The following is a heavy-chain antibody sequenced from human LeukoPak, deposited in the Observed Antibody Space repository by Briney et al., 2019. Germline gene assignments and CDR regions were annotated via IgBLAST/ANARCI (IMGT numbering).Heavy chain of an antibody. CDR1: GFTFSSYG. CDR3: AKLVVPAAIVFIPSYYYYGMDV. D-gene: IGHD2-2*01. CDR2: ISYDGSNK. V-gene: IGHV3-30*18. J-gene: IGHJ6*02. Sequence: GGSLRLSCAASGFTFSSYGMHWVRQGPGKGLEWVAVISYDGSNKYYADSVKGRFTISRDNSKNTLYLQMNSLRAEDTAVYYCAKLVVPAAIVFIPSYYYYGMDVWGQGTTVTVSS.